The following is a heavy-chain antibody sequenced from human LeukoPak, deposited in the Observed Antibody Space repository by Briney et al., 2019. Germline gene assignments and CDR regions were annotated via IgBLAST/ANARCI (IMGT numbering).Heavy chain of an antibody. V-gene: IGHV1-2*02. J-gene: IGHJ6*03. CDR1: GYTFTGYY. D-gene: IGHD3-3*02. CDR2: INPNNGDT. Sequence: SVKVSCKAPGYTFTGYYMHWVRQAPGQGLEWMGWINPNNGDTNYAQKFQGRVTVTRDTSISTAYMELSGLTSDDTAVYYCARTAFQFGDYFYYMNVWGTGTTVTVSS. CDR3: ARTAFQFGDYFYYMNV.